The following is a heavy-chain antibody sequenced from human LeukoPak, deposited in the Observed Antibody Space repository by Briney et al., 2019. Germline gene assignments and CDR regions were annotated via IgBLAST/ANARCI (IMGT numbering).Heavy chain of an antibody. CDR1: GFPFSSYA. Sequence: CXXSGFPFSSYAMRWVRQAPGKGVEWGSAISGSGGSTYYADYVKGRFTISRDNSKKTVDVQMNSLRAEDTAAYYXXXXXXXXASSGMIGAFHIWGQGTMVTVSS. CDR3: XXXXXXXASSGMIGAFHI. J-gene: IGHJ3*02. CDR2: ISGSGGST. D-gene: IGHD3-10*01. V-gene: IGHV3-23*01.